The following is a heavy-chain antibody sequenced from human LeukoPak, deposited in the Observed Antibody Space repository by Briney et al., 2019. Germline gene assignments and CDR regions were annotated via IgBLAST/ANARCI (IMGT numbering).Heavy chain of an antibody. D-gene: IGHD6-19*01. CDR1: GFPFSSYW. J-gene: IGHJ3*02. CDR2: IKQDGSKK. CDR3: ARDWSSSGEDAFDI. V-gene: IGHV3-7*01. Sequence: GGSLRLSCVAPGFPFSSYWMTWVRQAPGKGLEWVANIKQDGSKKSYVDSVKGRFTISRDNAKNSLYLQMNSLRAEDTAVYYCARDWSSSGEDAFDIWGQGTMVTVSS.